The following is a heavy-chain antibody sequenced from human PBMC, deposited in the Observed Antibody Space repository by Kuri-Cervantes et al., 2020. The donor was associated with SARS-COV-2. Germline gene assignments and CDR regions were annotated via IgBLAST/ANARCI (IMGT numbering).Heavy chain of an antibody. Sequence: GESLKISCAASGFNFATYGMHWVRQAPGKGLEWVALIWFGGTNKYYADSVKGRFTISRDNSRNTLYLQMNSLRAEDTAVYYCANLPAAINNYYYYMDVWGKGTTVTVSS. D-gene: IGHD2-2*02. CDR3: ANLPAAINNYYYYMDV. CDR2: IWFGGTNK. J-gene: IGHJ6*03. V-gene: IGHV3-33*08. CDR1: GFNFATYG.